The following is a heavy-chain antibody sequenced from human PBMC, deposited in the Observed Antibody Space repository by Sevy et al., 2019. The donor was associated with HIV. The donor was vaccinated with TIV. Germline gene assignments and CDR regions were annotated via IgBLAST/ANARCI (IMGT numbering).Heavy chain of an antibody. CDR2: IKQDGSEK. J-gene: IGHJ6*02. CDR3: ARVDWGLRDGMDV. Sequence: GGSLRLSCAASGFTFSSYWMSWVRQAPGKGLEWVANIKQDGSEKYYVDSVKGRFTISRDNAKNSLYLQMNSLRAEDTAVYYCARVDWGLRDGMDVWGQGTTVIVSS. CDR1: GFTFSSYW. D-gene: IGHD7-27*01. V-gene: IGHV3-7*03.